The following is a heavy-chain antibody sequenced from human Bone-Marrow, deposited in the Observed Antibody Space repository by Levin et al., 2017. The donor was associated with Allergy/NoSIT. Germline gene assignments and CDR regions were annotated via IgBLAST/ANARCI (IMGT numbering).Heavy chain of an antibody. CDR2: ISGRGGTK. CDR1: GFTFDNYA. J-gene: IGHJ4*02. Sequence: QSGGSLRLSCEASGFTFDNYAMAWVRQVPGVGLEWVSGISGRGGTKDYADSVRGRFTISRDNSKNTVYLQMNSLRAEDTAVYYCARDAGDNFYSVYLDNWGQGTLVTVSS. CDR3: ARDAGDNFYSVYLDN. D-gene: IGHD4-17*01. V-gene: IGHV3-23*01.